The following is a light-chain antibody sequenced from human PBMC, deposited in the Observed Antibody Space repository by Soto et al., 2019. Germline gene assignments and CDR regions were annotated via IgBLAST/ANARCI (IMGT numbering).Light chain of an antibody. CDR3: QQRSSWPIT. V-gene: IGKV3-11*01. J-gene: IGKJ5*01. CDR2: DTS. CDR1: QSVRSY. Sequence: EIVMTQSPATLSVSPGERATLSCRASQSVRSYLAWYQQKPGQAPRLLIYDTSNRATGFPARFSGSGSGTDFTLTISRLEPEDFAVYYCQQRSSWPITFGQGTRLEIK.